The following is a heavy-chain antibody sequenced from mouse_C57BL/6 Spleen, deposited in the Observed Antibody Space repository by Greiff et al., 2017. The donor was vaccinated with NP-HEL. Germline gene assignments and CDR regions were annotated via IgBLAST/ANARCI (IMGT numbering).Heavy chain of an antibody. CDR3: ARVGGLRRYWYFDG. V-gene: IGHV1-69*01. CDR2: IDPSDSYT. Sequence: QVQLQQSGAELVMPGASVKLSCKASGYTFTSYWMHWVKQRPGQGLEWIGEIDPSDSYTNYNQKFKGKSALTVDKSSSTAYMQLSSLTSEDSAVYYCARVGGLRRYWYFDGWGTGTTVTVSS. CDR1: GYTFTSYW. D-gene: IGHD2-4*01. J-gene: IGHJ1*03.